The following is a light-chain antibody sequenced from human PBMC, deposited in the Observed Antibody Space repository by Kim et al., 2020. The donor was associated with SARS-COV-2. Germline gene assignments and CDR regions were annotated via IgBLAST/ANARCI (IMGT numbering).Light chain of an antibody. CDR1: SGHSSYA. V-gene: IGLV4-69*01. CDR2: LNSDGSH. Sequence: AKVNLTCTLSSGHSSYAIAWHQQQPEKGPRYLMKLNSDGSHSKGDGIPDRFSGSSSGAERYLTISSLQSEDEADYYCQTWGTGIRVFGGGTQLSVL. CDR3: QTWGTGIRV. J-gene: IGLJ3*02.